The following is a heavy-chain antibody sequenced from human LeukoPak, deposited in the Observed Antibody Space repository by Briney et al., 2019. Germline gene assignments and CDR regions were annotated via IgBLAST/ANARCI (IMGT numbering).Heavy chain of an antibody. CDR3: VGFGSVDNP. CDR2: IGPGGSEK. D-gene: IGHD3-3*01. J-gene: IGHJ5*02. V-gene: IGHV3-7*01. CDR1: GFTFSSYW. Sequence: GGSLRLSCSASGFTFSSYWMSWMCQAPGQGLEWVAHIGPGGSEKYYVDSVKGRFTISRDNAKNSLYLQMNSLRAEDTAVYYCVGFGSVDNPWGQGTLVTVAS.